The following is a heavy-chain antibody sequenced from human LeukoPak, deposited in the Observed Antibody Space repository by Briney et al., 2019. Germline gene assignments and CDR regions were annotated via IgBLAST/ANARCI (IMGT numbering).Heavy chain of an antibody. V-gene: IGHV1-69*04. CDR3: ARDIEGLDI. CDR1: GGTFSSYA. CDR2: IIPLLDLA. J-gene: IGHJ3*02. Sequence: GASVKVSCKASGGTFSSYAISWVRQAPGQGLVWMGKIIPLLDLANYAQNFQGRVTFIADTSTSTIYMELISLRSEDTAVYYCARDIEGLDIWGHGTMVTVSS. D-gene: IGHD3-16*02.